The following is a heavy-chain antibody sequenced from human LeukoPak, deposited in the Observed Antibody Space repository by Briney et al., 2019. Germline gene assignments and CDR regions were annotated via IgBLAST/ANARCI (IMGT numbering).Heavy chain of an antibody. V-gene: IGHV4-34*01. CDR3: AISSSSSGYYYYGMDV. Sequence: SETLSLTCTVSGGSISSYYWSWIRQPPGKGLEWIGEINHSGSTNYNPSLKSRVTISVDTSKNQFSLKLSSVTAADTAVYYCAISSSSSGYYYYGMDVWGQGTTVTVSS. D-gene: IGHD3-22*01. CDR1: GGSISSYY. J-gene: IGHJ6*02. CDR2: INHSGST.